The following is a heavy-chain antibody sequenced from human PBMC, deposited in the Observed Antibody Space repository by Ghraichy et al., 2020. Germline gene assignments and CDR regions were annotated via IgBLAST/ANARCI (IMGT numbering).Heavy chain of an antibody. CDR3: ATSYSPVTAWVYAFDV. D-gene: IGHD2-21*02. CDR1: GFTFNDYY. J-gene: IGHJ3*01. CDR2: IIPKNGGT. Sequence: ASVKVSCRASGFTFNDYYINWVRQAPGQGLEWMGWIIPKNGGTNYARNFQDRVTMTRDTSLQTVHLELSSLRSDDTALYYCATSYSPVTAWVYAFDVWGQGTLVTVSS. V-gene: IGHV1-2*02.